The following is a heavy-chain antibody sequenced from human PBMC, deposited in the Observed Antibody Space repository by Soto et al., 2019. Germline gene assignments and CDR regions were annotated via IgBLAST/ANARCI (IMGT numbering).Heavy chain of an antibody. J-gene: IGHJ6*03. CDR2: INRSGST. D-gene: IGHD6-6*01. CDR3: ASIAAARRNYYYYYYMDV. V-gene: IGHV4-34*01. Sequence: SETLSLTCAVYGGSFSGYYWSWIRQPPGKGLEWIGEINRSGSTNYNPSLKSRVTISVDTSKNQFSLKLSSVTAADTAVYYCASIAAARRNYYYYYYMDVWGKGTTVTVSS. CDR1: GGSFSGYY.